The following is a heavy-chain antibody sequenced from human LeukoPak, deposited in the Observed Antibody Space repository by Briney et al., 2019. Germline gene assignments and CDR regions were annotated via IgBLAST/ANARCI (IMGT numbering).Heavy chain of an antibody. J-gene: IGHJ3*02. D-gene: IGHD3-9*01. Sequence: PSGTLSLTCAVSGGSISSSNWWSWVRQPPGKGLEWIGEIYHSGSTNYNPSLKSRVTISVDKSKNQFSLELSSVTAADTAVYYCARVMGVLRYFEGAFDIWGQGTMVTVSS. V-gene: IGHV4-4*02. CDR3: ARVMGVLRYFEGAFDI. CDR2: IYHSGST. CDR1: GGSISSSNW.